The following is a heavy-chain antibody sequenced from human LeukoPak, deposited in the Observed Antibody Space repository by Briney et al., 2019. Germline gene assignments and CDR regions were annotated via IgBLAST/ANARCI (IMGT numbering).Heavy chain of an antibody. CDR3: ARRPAVAGTHWFDP. CDR1: GGSISSSSYY. CDR2: IYYSGST. Sequence: SETLSLTCSVSGGSISSSSYYWGWIRQPPGKGLEWIGTIYYSGSTYYNPSLKSRVTISVDTSKNQFSLKLISVTAADTAVYYCARRPAVAGTHWFDPWGQGTLVTVSS. V-gene: IGHV4-39*01. J-gene: IGHJ5*02. D-gene: IGHD6-19*01.